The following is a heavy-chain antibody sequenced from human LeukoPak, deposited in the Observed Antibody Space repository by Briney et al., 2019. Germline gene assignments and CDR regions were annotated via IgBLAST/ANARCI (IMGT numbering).Heavy chain of an antibody. CDR1: GYSFISYY. D-gene: IGHD6-13*01. CDR3: ARDTIVAAGAPSSFDI. V-gene: IGHV1-46*01. Sequence: ASVKVSCKTSGYSFISYYIRWVRQAPGQGLEWMGIINPFDGDTTYSQNLQGRVIMTGDTSTTTVYMELSSLTSDDTAVYYCARDTIVAAGAPSSFDIWAKGQWSPSLQ. CDR2: INPFDGDT. J-gene: IGHJ3*02.